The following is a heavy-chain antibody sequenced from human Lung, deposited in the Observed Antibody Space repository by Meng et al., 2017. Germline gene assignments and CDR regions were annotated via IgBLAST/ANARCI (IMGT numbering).Heavy chain of an antibody. CDR2: IKQDGSEK. V-gene: IGHV3-7*01. Sequence: GESLKISCAASGFTFSSSWMSWVRQAPGKGLEWVATIKQDGSEKFYVDSVKGPFTISRDNAESSLYLQMNSLRAEDTAVYYCARGFQWLDGNIDNWGQGTLVTVSS. CDR1: GFTFSSSW. J-gene: IGHJ4*02. CDR3: ARGFQWLDGNIDN. D-gene: IGHD6-19*01.